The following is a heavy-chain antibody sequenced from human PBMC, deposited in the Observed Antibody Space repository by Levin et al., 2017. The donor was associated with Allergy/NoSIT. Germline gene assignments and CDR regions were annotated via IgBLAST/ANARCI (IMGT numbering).Heavy chain of an antibody. CDR3: ASRYGSRTYYQGNNY. J-gene: IGHJ4*02. V-gene: IGHV3-11*03. D-gene: IGHD3-10*01. CDR2: IITSGTHT. CDR1: GFTFSDYY. Sequence: GGSLRLSCAASGFTFSDYYMSWIRQAPGKGLEWISYIITSGTHTSYADSVKGRFTISRDNANNLVFLQMNSLRAEDTAVYYCASRYGSRTYYQGNNYWGQGTLVTVSS.